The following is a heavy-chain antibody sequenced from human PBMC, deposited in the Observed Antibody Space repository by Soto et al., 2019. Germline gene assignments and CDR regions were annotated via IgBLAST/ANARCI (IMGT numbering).Heavy chain of an antibody. CDR1: GGSISSGGYY. CDR2: IYHSGYT. J-gene: IGHJ6*02. CDR3: AKWEGLGSDYYYYAMDV. Sequence: TLSLTCTVSGGSISSGGYYWTWIRQHPGKGLEWIAYIYHSGYTFYNPSLKSRVTMSVDTSKNQFSLKLRSVTAADTAVYYCAKWEGLGSDYYYYAMDVWGQGTTVTV. D-gene: IGHD1-26*01. V-gene: IGHV4-31*03.